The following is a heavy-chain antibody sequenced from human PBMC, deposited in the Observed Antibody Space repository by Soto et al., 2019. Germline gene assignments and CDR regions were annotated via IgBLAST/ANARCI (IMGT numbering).Heavy chain of an antibody. CDR1: GFTFSSYA. V-gene: IGHV3-30-3*01. D-gene: IGHD6-6*01. CDR3: ARSSSSPASGAFDI. CDR2: ISYDGSNK. J-gene: IGHJ3*02. Sequence: QVQLVESGGGVVQPGRSLRLSCAASGFTFSSYAMHWVGQAPGKGLEWVAVISYDGSNKYYADSVKGRFTISRDNSKNTVYLEMNSLRAEDTAVYYCARSSSSPASGAFDIWGQGTMVTVSS.